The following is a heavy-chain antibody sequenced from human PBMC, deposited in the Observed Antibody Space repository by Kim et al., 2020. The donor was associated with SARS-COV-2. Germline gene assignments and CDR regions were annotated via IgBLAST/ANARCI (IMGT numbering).Heavy chain of an antibody. J-gene: IGHJ3*01. D-gene: IGHD5-12*01. V-gene: IGHV3-33*08. CDR2: IWHDGTKK. CDR3: ALATTINALDV. CDR1: GFSFSGFG. Sequence: GGSLRLSCAASGFSFSGFGIHWVRQAPGKGLEWVALIWHDGTKKDYAESVRGRLTISRDNSKNTAYLQMSSPRAEDTALYYCALATTINALDVWGQGTVVTVSS.